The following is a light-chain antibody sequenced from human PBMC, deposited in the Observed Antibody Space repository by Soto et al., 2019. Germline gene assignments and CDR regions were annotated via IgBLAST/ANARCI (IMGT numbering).Light chain of an antibody. Sequence: EIVLTQSPGTLSLSPGDTATLSCRASQSVSNTYLAWYQQKPGQAPRLLIYGASSRATGFPDRFSGSGSGTDFTLTISRLETEDFAVYYCQLYDSSSWTFGQATKVEIK. CDR1: QSVSNTY. CDR3: QLYDSSSWT. V-gene: IGKV3-20*01. J-gene: IGKJ1*01. CDR2: GAS.